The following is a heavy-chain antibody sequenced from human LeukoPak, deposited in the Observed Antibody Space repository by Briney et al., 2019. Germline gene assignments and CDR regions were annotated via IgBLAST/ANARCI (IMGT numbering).Heavy chain of an antibody. D-gene: IGHD3-16*01. J-gene: IGHJ4*02. CDR3: AKGTWGDS. V-gene: IGHV3-23*01. CDR2: INPSGTNT. CDR1: GFIFRSSA. Sequence: GGSLRLSCAASGFIFRSSAMTWVLQAPGRGLEWVSTINPSGTNTYHADSVKGRFTISRDNSKNTVYLQMNSLRAEDTALYYCAKGTWGDSWGQGTLVTVSS.